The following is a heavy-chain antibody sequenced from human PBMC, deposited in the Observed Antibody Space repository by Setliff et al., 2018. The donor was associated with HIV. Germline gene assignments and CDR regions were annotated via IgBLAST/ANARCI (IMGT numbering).Heavy chain of an antibody. V-gene: IGHV1-46*01. Sequence: ASVKVSCKASGGALSTYAINWVRQAPGQGLEWVGIMKPSGDNTDYAQKFQDRVIMTRDTSTSTVYMELSSLTSEDTAIYYCARDPYYRNYFDSWGQGTLVTVSS. CDR2: MKPSGDNT. D-gene: IGHD3-22*01. CDR3: ARDPYYRNYFDS. J-gene: IGHJ4*02. CDR1: GGALSTYA.